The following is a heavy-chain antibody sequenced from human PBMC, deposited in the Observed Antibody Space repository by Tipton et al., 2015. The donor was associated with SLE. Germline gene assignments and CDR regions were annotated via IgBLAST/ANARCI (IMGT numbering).Heavy chain of an antibody. D-gene: IGHD3-9*01. CDR2: SNESGIT. CDR1: GGSFNGHY. CDR3: ARGRRPVIRYFDGPKGAFVDA. V-gene: IGHV4-34*01. Sequence: TLSLTCAVYGGSFNGHYWNWFRQSPGKGLEWIGESNESGITHYNSSLKSRVTISVDTSKSQFSLKLRSVIAADTALYYCARGRRPVIRYFDGPKGAFVDAWGQGNLVTVSS. J-gene: IGHJ5*02.